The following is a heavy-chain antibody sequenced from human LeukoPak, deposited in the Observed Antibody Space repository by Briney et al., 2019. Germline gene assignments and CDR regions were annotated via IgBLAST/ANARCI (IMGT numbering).Heavy chain of an antibody. D-gene: IGHD3-10*01. CDR2: IYSGGST. J-gene: IGHJ3*02. V-gene: IGHV3-53*01. CDR1: GFTVSSNY. CDR3: ARDHITMVRGVIYDAFDI. Sequence: GGSLRLSCAASGFTVSSNYLSWVRQAPGKGLEWVSVIYSGGSTYYADSVKGRFTISRDNSKNTLYLAMNSLRAEDTAVYYCARDHITMVRGVIYDAFDIWGQGTMVTVSS.